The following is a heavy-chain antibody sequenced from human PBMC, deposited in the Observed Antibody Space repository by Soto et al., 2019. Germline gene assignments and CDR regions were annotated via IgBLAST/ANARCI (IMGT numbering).Heavy chain of an antibody. Sequence: PSETLSLTCTVSGGSISSYYWSWIRQPPGKGLEWIGYIYYSGSTNYNPSLKSRVSISVDTSKNQFSLKLSSVTAADTAVYYCVRLIGNSWLDSWGQGTPVTVS. CDR1: GGSISSYY. J-gene: IGHJ5*01. V-gene: IGHV4-59*01. D-gene: IGHD2-8*01. CDR2: IYYSGST. CDR3: VRLIGNSWLDS.